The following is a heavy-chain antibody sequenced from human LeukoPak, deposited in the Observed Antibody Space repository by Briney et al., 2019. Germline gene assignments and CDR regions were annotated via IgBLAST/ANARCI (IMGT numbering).Heavy chain of an antibody. Sequence: PGGSLRLSCAVSGFTVSSYYMSWVRQAPGKGLEWVSVIYSGGSTHYADSVKGRFTISRDNAKSTLYLQMDSLRAEDTAVYYCARPYCSGGTCYFDYWGRGTLVTVSS. CDR2: IYSGGST. CDR1: GFTVSSYY. V-gene: IGHV3-53*01. J-gene: IGHJ4*02. CDR3: ARPYCSGGTCYFDY. D-gene: IGHD2-15*01.